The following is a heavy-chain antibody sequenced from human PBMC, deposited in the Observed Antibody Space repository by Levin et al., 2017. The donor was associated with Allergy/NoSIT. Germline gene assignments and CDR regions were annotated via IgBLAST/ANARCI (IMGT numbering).Heavy chain of an antibody. CDR1: GFTFSSYC. D-gene: IGHD2-21*01. Sequence: GGSLRLSCAASGFTFSSYCMNWVRQAPGKGPEWVSYINSDSSTIYYADSVKGRFTISRDNAKSSLYLQMNALRDEDTAVYYCAQGGGDGWEVDDWGQGTLVTVSS. V-gene: IGHV3-48*02. J-gene: IGHJ4*02. CDR3: AQGGGDGWEVDD. CDR2: INSDSSTI.